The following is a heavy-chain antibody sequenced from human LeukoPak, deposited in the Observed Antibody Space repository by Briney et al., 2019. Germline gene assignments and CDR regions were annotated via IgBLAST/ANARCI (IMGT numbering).Heavy chain of an antibody. CDR3: ARRGYGTPEGWFDP. CDR2: FYPGDSDT. V-gene: IGHV5-51*01. CDR1: GXSFTSYC. J-gene: IGHJ5*02. D-gene: IGHD4-17*01. Sequence: GESLKISSKASGXSFTSYCIGWVRQMPGKGLEWMGIFYPGDSDTRYSPPFQGHVSISADKSISTAYLQWSSLKASDTAMYYCARRGYGTPEGWFDPWGQGTLVTVSS.